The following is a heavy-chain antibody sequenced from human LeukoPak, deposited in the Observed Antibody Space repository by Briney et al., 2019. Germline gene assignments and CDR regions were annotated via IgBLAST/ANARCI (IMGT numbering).Heavy chain of an antibody. CDR3: ARGYSSSWFYFDY. V-gene: IGHV4-59*01. CDR1: GGSISTYY. D-gene: IGHD6-13*01. Sequence: SETLSLTCTVSGGSISTYYWSWIRQPPGKGLEWIGYTYYSGSTNYNPSLKSRVTISVDTSKSQFSLKLSSVTAADTAVYYCARGYSSSWFYFDYWGQGTLVTVSS. CDR2: TYYSGST. J-gene: IGHJ4*02.